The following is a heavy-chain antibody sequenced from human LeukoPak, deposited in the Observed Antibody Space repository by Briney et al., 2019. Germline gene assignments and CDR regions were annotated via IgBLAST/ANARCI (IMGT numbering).Heavy chain of an antibody. CDR3: AREVKDYYYDSSGYFNY. D-gene: IGHD3-22*01. J-gene: IGHJ4*02. Sequence: SETLSLTCTVSGGSISSYFWSWIRQPPGKGLEWIGYISYSGSTTYNPSLKSRVTISVDTSKNQFSLKLSSVTAADTAVYYCAREVKDYYYDSSGYFNYWGQGTLVTVSS. CDR1: GGSISSYF. CDR2: ISYSGST. V-gene: IGHV4-59*01.